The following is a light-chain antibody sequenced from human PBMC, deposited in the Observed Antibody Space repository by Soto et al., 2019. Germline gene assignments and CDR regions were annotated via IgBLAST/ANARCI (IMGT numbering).Light chain of an antibody. J-gene: IGKJ5*01. CDR2: DTS. V-gene: IGKV3-11*01. Sequence: EIVLTQSPATLSLSPGQRATLSCRASQSVGNYLAWFQPRPGQAPRLLIYDTSNRAIGMPARFSGSGSGTDFTLAISSLEPEDFAVDYFQQRSHVITFGHGTRLEIK. CDR3: QQRSHVIT. CDR1: QSVGNY.